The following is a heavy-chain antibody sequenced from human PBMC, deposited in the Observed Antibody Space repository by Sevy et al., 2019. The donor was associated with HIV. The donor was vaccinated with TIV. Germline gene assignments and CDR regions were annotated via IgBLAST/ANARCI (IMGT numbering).Heavy chain of an antibody. CDR3: TTSRSGSYYVGAFDI. D-gene: IGHD1-26*01. CDR1: GYTFTSYD. CDR2: MNPNSVNT. J-gene: IGHJ3*02. V-gene: IGHV1-8*01. Sequence: ASVKVSCKASGYTFTSYDINWVRQATGQGLEWMGWMNPNSVNTGYAQKFQGRVTMTRNTSISTAYMELSSLGSEDTAVYYCTTSRSGSYYVGAFDIWGQGTMVTVSS.